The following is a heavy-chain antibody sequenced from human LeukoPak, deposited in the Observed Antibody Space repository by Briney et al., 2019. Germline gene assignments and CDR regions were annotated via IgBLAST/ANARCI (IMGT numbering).Heavy chain of an antibody. CDR2: ISYDGSNK. D-gene: IGHD6-13*01. CDR3: AKLYSSSSRGGYY. CDR1: GFIFSSYS. V-gene: IGHV3-30*18. J-gene: IGHJ4*02. Sequence: TGGSLRLSCAASGFIFSSYSMHWVRQAPGRGLEWVAVISYDGSNKYYADSVKGRFTISRDNSKNTLYLQMNSLRAEDTAVYYCAKLYSSSSRGGYYWGQGTLVTVSS.